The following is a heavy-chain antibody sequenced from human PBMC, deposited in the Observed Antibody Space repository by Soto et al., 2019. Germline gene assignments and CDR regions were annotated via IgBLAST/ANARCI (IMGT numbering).Heavy chain of an antibody. CDR1: GFTVSSNY. Sequence: GGSLRLSCAASGFTVSSNYMSWVRQAPGKGLEWVSVIYSGGSTYYADSVKGRFTISRHNSKNTLYLQMNSLRAEDTAVYYCARDNWVGATTVRDYYYGMDVWGQGTTVTVSS. CDR3: ARDNWVGATTVRDYYYGMDV. V-gene: IGHV3-53*04. CDR2: IYSGGST. J-gene: IGHJ6*02. D-gene: IGHD1-26*01.